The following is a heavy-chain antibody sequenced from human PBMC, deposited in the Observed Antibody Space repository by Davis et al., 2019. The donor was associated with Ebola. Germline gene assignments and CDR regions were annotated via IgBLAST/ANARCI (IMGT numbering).Heavy chain of an antibody. CDR3: ARVEVGATTPFDY. V-gene: IGHV4-30-4*01. J-gene: IGHJ4*02. CDR1: GGSITSGDHY. CDR2: MSYSGNT. D-gene: IGHD1-26*01. Sequence: SETLSLTCIVSGGSITSGDHYWSWIRQSPEKGLEWIGYMSYSGNTFYNPSLKSRLTMSVDASKNQFSLKLTSVTAADTAVYYCARVEVGATTPFDYWGQGTLVTVFS.